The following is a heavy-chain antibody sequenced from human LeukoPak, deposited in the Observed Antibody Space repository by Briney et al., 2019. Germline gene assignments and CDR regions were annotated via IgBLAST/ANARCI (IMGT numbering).Heavy chain of an antibody. CDR2: IYYSGST. J-gene: IGHJ4*02. V-gene: IGHV4-39*01. CDR1: GGSISSSSYY. D-gene: IGHD3-10*01. Sequence: SETLSLTCTVSGGSISSSSYYWGWIRQPPGKGLDWIGSIYYSGSTYYNPSLKSRVTISVDTSKNQFSLKLSSVTAADTAVYYCARQEYYGSGSPFDYWGQGTLVTVSS. CDR3: ARQEYYGSGSPFDY.